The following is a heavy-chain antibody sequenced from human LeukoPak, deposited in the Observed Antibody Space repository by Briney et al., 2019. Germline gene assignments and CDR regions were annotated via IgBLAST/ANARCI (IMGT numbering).Heavy chain of an antibody. V-gene: IGHV4-38-2*02. CDR1: GYSISSGYY. D-gene: IGHD3-10*01. CDR3: ARDSVHYYGSGSYGAFDI. Sequence: SETLSLTCTVSGYSISSGYYWGWIRQPPGKGLEWIGSIYHSGSTYYNPSLKSRVTISVDTSKNQFSLKLSSVTAADTAVYYCARDSVHYYGSGSYGAFDIWGQGTMVTVSS. CDR2: IYHSGST. J-gene: IGHJ3*02.